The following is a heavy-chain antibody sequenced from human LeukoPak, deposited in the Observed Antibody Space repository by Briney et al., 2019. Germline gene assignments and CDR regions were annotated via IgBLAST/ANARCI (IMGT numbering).Heavy chain of an antibody. CDR1: GFIFSSYA. D-gene: IGHD6-19*01. Sequence: PGRSLRLSCAASGFIFSSYAIHWVRQAPGKGLEWVAVISYDGSNKYYADSVKGRFTISRDNSKNTLYLQMNSLRAEGTAVYYCARASTEEGWYYFDYWGQGTLVTVSS. J-gene: IGHJ4*02. CDR2: ISYDGSNK. V-gene: IGHV3-30-3*01. CDR3: ARASTEEGWYYFDY.